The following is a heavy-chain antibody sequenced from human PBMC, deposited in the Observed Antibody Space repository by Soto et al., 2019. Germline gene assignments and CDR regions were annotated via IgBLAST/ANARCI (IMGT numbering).Heavy chain of an antibody. J-gene: IGHJ6*02. Sequence: QVQLVQSGAEVKKPGASVKVSCKASGYTFTSYDINWVRQATGQGLEWMGWMNPNSGNTGYAQKFQGRVTMTRNTSISTAYMELSSLRSEDTAVYYCAINDFWSGYSTAHPIYYGMDVWGQGTTVTVSS. V-gene: IGHV1-8*01. CDR2: MNPNSGNT. CDR3: AINDFWSGYSTAHPIYYGMDV. D-gene: IGHD3-3*01. CDR1: GYTFTSYD.